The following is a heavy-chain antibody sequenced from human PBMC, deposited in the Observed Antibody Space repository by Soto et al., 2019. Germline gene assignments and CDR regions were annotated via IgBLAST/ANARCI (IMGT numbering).Heavy chain of an antibody. CDR1: GYTFSSYY. CDR3: ARRKTNFGEDSFDI. Sequence: ASVKVSCKTSGYTFSSYYIHWVRQAPGQGLEWMAIINPNGGDSSSPQKFQGRITVTSDTSTSTVYMDLSSPRSEDTAVYYCARRKTNFGEDSFDIWGQGTMVTVSS. D-gene: IGHD3-16*01. V-gene: IGHV1-46*01. CDR2: INPNGGDS. J-gene: IGHJ3*02.